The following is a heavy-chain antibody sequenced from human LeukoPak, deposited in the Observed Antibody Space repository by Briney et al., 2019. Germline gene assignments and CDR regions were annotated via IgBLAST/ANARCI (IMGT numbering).Heavy chain of an antibody. J-gene: IGHJ4*02. D-gene: IGHD1-26*01. Sequence: SETLSLTCSVYGGSFSGYYWSWIRQPPGKGLEWIGEINHSGSTNYNPSLKSRVTISVDTSKNQFSLKLSSVTAADTAVYYCARHLARTSGSYLHFDYWGQGTLVTVSS. CDR1: GGSFSGYY. V-gene: IGHV4-34*01. CDR2: INHSGST. CDR3: ARHLARTSGSYLHFDY.